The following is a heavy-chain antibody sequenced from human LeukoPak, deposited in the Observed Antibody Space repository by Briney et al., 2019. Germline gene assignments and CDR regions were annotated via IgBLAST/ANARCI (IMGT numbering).Heavy chain of an antibody. CDR2: ISGSGGST. D-gene: IGHD6-25*01. V-gene: IGHV3-23*01. CDR3: AKPPSASYYYYYMDV. CDR1: GFTFSSYA. J-gene: IGHJ6*03. Sequence: GGSLRLSCAASGFTFSSYAMSWVRQAPGKGLEWVSAISGSGGSTYYADSVKGRFTISRDNSKNTLYLQMNSLRAEDTAVYYCAKPPSASYYYYYMDVWGKGTTVTVSS.